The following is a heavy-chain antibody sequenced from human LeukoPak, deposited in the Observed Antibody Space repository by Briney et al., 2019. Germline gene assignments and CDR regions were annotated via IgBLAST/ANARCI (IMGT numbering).Heavy chain of an antibody. D-gene: IGHD3-22*01. CDR3: ARAFRYHYDSSGYYYPHAFDI. CDR2: IYTSGST. J-gene: IGHJ3*02. V-gene: IGHV4-4*07. CDR1: GGSISSYY. Sequence: PSETLSLTCTVSGGSISSYYWSWIRQPAGKGLEWIGRIYTSGSTNYNPSLKSRVTMSVDTSKNQFSLKLSSVTAADTAVYYCARAFRYHYDSSGYYYPHAFDIWGQGPMVTVSS.